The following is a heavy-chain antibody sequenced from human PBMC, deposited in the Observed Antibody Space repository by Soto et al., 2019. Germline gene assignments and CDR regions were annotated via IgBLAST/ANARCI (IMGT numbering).Heavy chain of an antibody. CDR1: GFTFRNHW. J-gene: IGHJ4*02. V-gene: IGHV3-74*01. CDR3: AKGGAPMVRAYYFDY. Sequence: PGGSLRLSCAASGFTFRNHWMHWVRQAPGKGLVWVSRTNGDGSITTYADSVKGRFTISRDNAKNTLYLQMNSLRAEDTAVYYCAKGGAPMVRAYYFDYWGQGTLVTVSS. D-gene: IGHD3-10*01. CDR2: TNGDGSIT.